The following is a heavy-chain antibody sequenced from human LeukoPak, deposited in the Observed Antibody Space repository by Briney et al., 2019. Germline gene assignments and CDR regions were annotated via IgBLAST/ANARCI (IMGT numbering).Heavy chain of an antibody. CDR1: GGSISSSSYY. CDR3: ARGHVPLRFDP. J-gene: IGHJ5*02. D-gene: IGHD6-6*01. V-gene: IGHV4-39*07. CDR2: IYYSGST. Sequence: SETLSLTCTVSGGSISSSSYYWGWIRQPPGKGLEWIGSIYYSGSTYYSPSLKSRVTISVDTSKNQFSLKLSSVTAADTAVYYCARGHVPLRFDPWGQGTLVTVSS.